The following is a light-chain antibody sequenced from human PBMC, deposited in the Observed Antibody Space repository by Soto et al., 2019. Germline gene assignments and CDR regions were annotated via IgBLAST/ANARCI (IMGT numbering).Light chain of an antibody. V-gene: IGKV3-20*01. CDR3: QQYGSSRTST. CDR1: QSVSSSY. J-gene: IGKJ1*01. Sequence: EIVLTQSPGTLSLSPGERATLSCRAIQSVSSSYLAWYQQKPGQAPRLLIYGASSRATGIPDRFSGSGSGTDFTLTISRLEPEDFAVYYCQQYGSSRTSTFGQGTKVDIK. CDR2: GAS.